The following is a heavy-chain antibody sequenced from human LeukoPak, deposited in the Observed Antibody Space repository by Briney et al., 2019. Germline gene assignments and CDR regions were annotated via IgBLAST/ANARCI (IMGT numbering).Heavy chain of an antibody. V-gene: IGHV4-59*01. J-gene: IGHJ3*02. CDR2: IYYSGAT. D-gene: IGHD2-21*02. Sequence: SETLSLTCTVSGGSISSYYWSWIRQPPGKGLEWIGYIYYSGATNYNPSLKSRVTISLDTSGNQFSLKLSSVTAADTAVYYCASGYCGGACQLGGVDMWGQGTMVTVSS. CDR1: GGSISSYY. CDR3: ASGYCGGACQLGGVDM.